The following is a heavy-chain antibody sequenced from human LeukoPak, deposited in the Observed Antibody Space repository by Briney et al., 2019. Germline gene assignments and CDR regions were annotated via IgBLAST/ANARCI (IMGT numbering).Heavy chain of an antibody. Sequence: GGSLRLSCAASGFTVSSNYMSWVRQAPGKGLEWVSVIYSGGSTYYADSVKGRFTISRDNSKNTLYLQMNSLRAEDTALYYCAKDLRYSGTYSAYDAFDIWGQGTMVTVSS. J-gene: IGHJ3*02. CDR3: AKDLRYSGTYSAYDAFDI. CDR2: IYSGGST. CDR1: GFTVSSNY. V-gene: IGHV3-53*01. D-gene: IGHD1-26*01.